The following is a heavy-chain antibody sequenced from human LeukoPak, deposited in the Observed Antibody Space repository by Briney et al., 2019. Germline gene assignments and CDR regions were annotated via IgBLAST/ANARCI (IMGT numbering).Heavy chain of an antibody. CDR2: IRSKAYGGTA. CDR3: TSHEGEDTSY. V-gene: IGHV3-49*04. Sequence: PGGSLRLSCTGSGFIFGDYAMNWVRQAPGKGLEWVGVIRSKAYGGTAEYAASVKGRFTISRDDSKSIAYLQMSSLKNEATAVYYCTSHEGEDTSYWGQGTLVTVSS. D-gene: IGHD1-26*01. CDR1: GFIFGDYA. J-gene: IGHJ4*02.